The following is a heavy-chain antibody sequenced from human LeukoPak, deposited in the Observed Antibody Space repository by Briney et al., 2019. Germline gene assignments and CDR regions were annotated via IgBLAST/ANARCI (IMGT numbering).Heavy chain of an antibody. CDR1: GYTFTSYY. D-gene: IGHD2-21*01. CDR3: ARADRGGDCYPSTYLDY. CDR2: INPRGGST. Sequence: ASVKVSCKASGYTFTSYYIHWVRQAPGPGLEWMGVINPRGGSTSYAQKFQGRVTMTRDTSTSTVYMELSSLRSEDTAVYYCARADRGGDCYPSTYLDYWGQGTLVTVSS. J-gene: IGHJ4*02. V-gene: IGHV1-46*01.